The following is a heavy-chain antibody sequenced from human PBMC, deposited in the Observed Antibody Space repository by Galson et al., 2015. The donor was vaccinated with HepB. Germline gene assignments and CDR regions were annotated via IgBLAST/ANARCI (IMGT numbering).Heavy chain of an antibody. V-gene: IGHV3-30*02. CDR3: AKDPGYCSGGSCYSRWYFDD. CDR2: IRYDGSTK. Sequence: SLRLSCAASGLIFNTYGMHWVRQAPGKGLEWVAFIRYDGSTKYYADSVKGRFTISRDNSKNTLYLQMNSLRPDDTAVYYCAKDPGYCSGGSCYSRWYFDDWGQGALVTVSS. CDR1: GLIFNTYG. J-gene: IGHJ4*02. D-gene: IGHD2-15*01.